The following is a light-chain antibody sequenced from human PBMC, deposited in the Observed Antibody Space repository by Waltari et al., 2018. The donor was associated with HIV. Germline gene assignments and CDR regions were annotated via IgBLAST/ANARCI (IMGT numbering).Light chain of an antibody. J-gene: IGLJ2*01. CDR1: RLGEKY. CDR2: QDN. Sequence: SYELTQPPSVSVSPGQTASITCSGDRLGEKYACWYQQKPGQPPVLVIYQDNKRPSGIPERFSGSNSGNTVTLTISGTQAMDEADYYCQAWDSSTGVFGGGTKLTVL. CDR3: QAWDSSTGV. V-gene: IGLV3-1*01.